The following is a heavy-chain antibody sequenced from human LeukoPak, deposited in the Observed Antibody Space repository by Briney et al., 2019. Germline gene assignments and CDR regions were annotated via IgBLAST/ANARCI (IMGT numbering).Heavy chain of an antibody. D-gene: IGHD3-10*01. V-gene: IGHV3-23*01. CDR2: VSGSGGST. J-gene: IGHJ3*02. CDR3: AKAGPVRGVIRSAFDI. CDR1: GFTFTSYA. Sequence: PGGSLRLSCAASGFTFTSYAMSWVRQAPGKGLEWVSAVSGSGGSTYHADSVKGRFTISRDNSKNTVHLQMNSLRAEDTAVYYCAKAGPVRGVIRSAFDIWGQGTMVTVSS.